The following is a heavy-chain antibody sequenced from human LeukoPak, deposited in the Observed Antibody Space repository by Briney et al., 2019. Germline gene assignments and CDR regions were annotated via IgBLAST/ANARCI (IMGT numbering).Heavy chain of an antibody. V-gene: IGHV1-2*06. D-gene: IGHD2-2*01. CDR3: AAITYCSSTSCYAEAFDI. Sequence: GSSVKVSCKASGGTFSSYTISWVRQAPGQGLEWMGRINPNSGGTNYAQKFQGRVTMTRDTSISTAYMELSRLRSDDTAVYYCAAITYCSSTSCYAEAFDIWGQGTMVTVSS. J-gene: IGHJ3*02. CDR2: INPNSGGT. CDR1: GGTFSSYT.